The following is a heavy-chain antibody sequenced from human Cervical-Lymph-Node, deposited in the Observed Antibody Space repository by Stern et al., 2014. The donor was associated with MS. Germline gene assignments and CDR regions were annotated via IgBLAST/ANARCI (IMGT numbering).Heavy chain of an antibody. Sequence: VKLEESGAEVTKPGSSVKVSCKASGGTFSKFPSSWVHQAQGPGIALKGGIFPVFGTPTYAQEFRGRVTITADVSTSTVYMELSSLRSDDTAVYYCALSSETSDRWYSLGYDLWGQGTLVTVSS. CDR1: GGTFSKFP. J-gene: IGHJ5*02. V-gene: IGHV1-69*01. CDR3: ALSSETSDRWYSLGYDL. D-gene: IGHD6-13*01. CDR2: IFPVFGTP.